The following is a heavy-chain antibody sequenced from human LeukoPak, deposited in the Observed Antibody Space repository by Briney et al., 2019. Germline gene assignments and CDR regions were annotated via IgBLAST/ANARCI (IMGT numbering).Heavy chain of an antibody. CDR2: INPNSGGT. J-gene: IGHJ4*02. D-gene: IGHD3-3*01. CDR1: GYTFTGYY. V-gene: IGHV1-2*02. CDR3: ARPLPYWSGLPDY. Sequence: ASVKVSCKASGYTFTGYYMHWVRQAPGQGLEWMGWINPNSGGTNYAQKFQGRVTMTRDTSISTAYMELSRLRSDDTAVYYCARPLPYWSGLPDYWGQGTLVTVSS.